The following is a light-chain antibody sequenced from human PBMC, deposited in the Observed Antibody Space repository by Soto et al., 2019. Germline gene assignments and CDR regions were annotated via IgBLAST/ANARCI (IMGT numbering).Light chain of an antibody. V-gene: IGLV2-14*01. CDR2: EVS. CDR3: SSYTSSHTYV. CDR1: SSDVGDYNY. J-gene: IGLJ1*01. Sequence: QSALTQPASVSGSPGQSITVSCTGTSSDVGDYNYVSWYQQHPGKAPKLMIYEVSNRPSGVSNRFSGSKSGNTASLTISGLQAEDEADYFCSSYTSSHTYVFGGGTKVTVL.